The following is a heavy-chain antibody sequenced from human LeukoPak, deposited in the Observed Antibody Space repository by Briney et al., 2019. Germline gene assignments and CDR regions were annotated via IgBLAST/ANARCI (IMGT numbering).Heavy chain of an antibody. CDR2: IYTSGST. J-gene: IGHJ4*02. D-gene: IGHD3-16*02. CDR3: AREGIMITFGGVIVYYFDY. Sequence: PSETLSLTCTVSGGSISSYYWSWIRQPAGKGLEWIGRIYTSGSTNYNPSLKSRVTMSVDTSKNQFSLKLSSVTAADTAVYYCAREGIMITFGGVIVYYFDYWGQGTLVTVSS. CDR1: GGSISSYY. V-gene: IGHV4-4*07.